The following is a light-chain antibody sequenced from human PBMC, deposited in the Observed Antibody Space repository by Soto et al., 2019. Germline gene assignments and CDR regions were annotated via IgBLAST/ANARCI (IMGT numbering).Light chain of an antibody. V-gene: IGKV1-39*01. CDR1: QSISSY. CDR2: AAS. CDR3: QQSYSTPPT. Sequence: DIQMTQSPSSLSASVGDRVNITCRASQSISSYLNWYQQKPWKAPKLLIYAASSLQSGVPSRFSGSGSGTDFTLTISSLQPEDFATYYCQQSYSTPPTFGQGTKVDIK. J-gene: IGKJ1*01.